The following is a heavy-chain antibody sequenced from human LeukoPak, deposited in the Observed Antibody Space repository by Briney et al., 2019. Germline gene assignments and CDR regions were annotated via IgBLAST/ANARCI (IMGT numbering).Heavy chain of an antibody. CDR2: TNPNSGGT. J-gene: IGHJ3*02. CDR3: ARDGGATKEDAFDI. V-gene: IGHV1-2*02. Sequence: ASVKVSCKASGYTFTGYYMHWVRQAPGQGLEWMGWTNPNSGGTNYAQKFQGRVTMTRDTSISTAYMELSRLRSDDTAVYYCARDGGATKEDAFDIWGQGTMVTVSS. CDR1: GYTFTGYY. D-gene: IGHD5-12*01.